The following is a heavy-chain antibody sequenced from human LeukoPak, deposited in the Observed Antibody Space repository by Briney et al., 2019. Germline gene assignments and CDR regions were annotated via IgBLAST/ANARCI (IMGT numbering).Heavy chain of an antibody. CDR3: ARDRKRYCTNGVCSGGDY. CDR1: GYTFTSYG. J-gene: IGHJ4*02. V-gene: IGHV1-18*01. CDR2: ISAYNGNT. Sequence: ASVKVSCKASGYTFTSYGISWVRQAPGQGLEWMGWISAYNGNTNYAQKLQGRVTMTTDTSTSTAYMELRSLRSDDTAVYYCARDRKRYCTNGVCSGGDYWGQGTLATVSS. D-gene: IGHD2-8*01.